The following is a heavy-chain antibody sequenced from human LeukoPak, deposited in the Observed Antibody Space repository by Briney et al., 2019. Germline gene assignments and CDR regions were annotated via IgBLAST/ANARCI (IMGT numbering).Heavy chain of an antibody. D-gene: IGHD7-27*01. CDR3: ARGSNWVDY. CDR2: FSNSGTN. J-gene: IGHJ4*02. V-gene: IGHV4-59*12. Sequence: SETLSLTCTVSGGSISDYYWSWIRQPPGKGLEWIGYFSNSGTNNYSPSLKGRVTMSVDTSKNQFSLKLSSVTAADTAVYYCARGSNWVDYWGQGTLVTVSS. CDR1: GGSISDYY.